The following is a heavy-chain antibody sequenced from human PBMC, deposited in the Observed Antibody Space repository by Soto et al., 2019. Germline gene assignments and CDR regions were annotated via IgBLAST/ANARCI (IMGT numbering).Heavy chain of an antibody. J-gene: IGHJ4*02. CDR2: INAGNGNT. D-gene: IGHD6-13*01. Sequence: QVQLVQSGAEEKKPGASVKVSCKASGYTFTSYAMHWVRQAPGQRLEWMGWINAGNGNTKYSQKFQGRVTITRDTSASTAYMERSSLRSEDTAVYYCAREWLDSSSWYYFDYWGQGTLVTVSS. CDR3: AREWLDSSSWYYFDY. CDR1: GYTFTSYA. V-gene: IGHV1-3*05.